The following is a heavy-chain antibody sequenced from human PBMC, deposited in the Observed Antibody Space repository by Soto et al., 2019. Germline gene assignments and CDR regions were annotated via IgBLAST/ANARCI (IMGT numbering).Heavy chain of an antibody. Sequence: SETLSLTCAVYGGSFSGYYWTWIRQPPGTGLEWIGEINHSGSTNYNPSLKSRVTISVDTSKNQFSLKLNSVTAADTAVYYCARVSPSYSTGWYYFDYWGQGTLVTVSS. D-gene: IGHD6-19*01. V-gene: IGHV4-34*01. J-gene: IGHJ4*02. CDR1: GGSFSGYY. CDR2: INHSGST. CDR3: ARVSPSYSTGWYYFDY.